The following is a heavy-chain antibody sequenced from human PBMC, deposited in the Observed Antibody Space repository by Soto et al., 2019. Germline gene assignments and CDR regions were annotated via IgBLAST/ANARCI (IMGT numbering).Heavy chain of an antibody. Sequence: SETLSLTCTVSGGSISSYYWSWIRQPPGKGLEWIGYIYYSGSTNYNPSLKSRVTISVDTSKNQFSLKLSSVTAADTAVYYCARHSYCSSICLFDSWGQGTPVTVSS. CDR2: IYYSGST. D-gene: IGHD2-2*01. CDR3: ARHSYCSSICLFDS. CDR1: GGSISSYY. V-gene: IGHV4-59*08. J-gene: IGHJ5*01.